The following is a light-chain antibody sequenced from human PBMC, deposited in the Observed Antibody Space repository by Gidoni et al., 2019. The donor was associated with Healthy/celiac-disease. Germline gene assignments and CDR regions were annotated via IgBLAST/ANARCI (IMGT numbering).Light chain of an antibody. J-gene: IGKJ4*01. CDR3: QQYGSSPLT. Sequence: EIVLTQSPGTLSLSPGERATLSCRASQSVSSSYLAWYQQKPGQAPRLLIYGASSRATGIPDMFSGSGSGTDFTLTISRLEPEDFAVYYCQQYGSSPLTCGGGTKVEIK. V-gene: IGKV3-20*01. CDR1: QSVSSSY. CDR2: GAS.